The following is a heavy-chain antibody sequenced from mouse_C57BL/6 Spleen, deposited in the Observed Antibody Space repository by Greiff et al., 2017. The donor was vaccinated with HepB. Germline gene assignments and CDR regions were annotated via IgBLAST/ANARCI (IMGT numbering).Heavy chain of an antibody. D-gene: IGHD2-3*01. CDR2: INPSNGGT. V-gene: IGHV1-53*01. J-gene: IGHJ3*01. CDR3: APYDGYYDGFAY. CDR1: GYTFTSYW. Sequence: VQLQQSGTELVKPGASVKLSCKASGYTFTSYWMHWVKQRPGQGLEWIGNINPSNGGTNYNEKFKSKATLTVDKSSSTAYMQLSSLASEDSAVYYCAPYDGYYDGFAYWGQGTLVTVSA.